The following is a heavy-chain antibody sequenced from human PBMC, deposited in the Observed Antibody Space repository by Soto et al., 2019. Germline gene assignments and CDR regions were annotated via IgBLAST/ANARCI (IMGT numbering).Heavy chain of an antibody. CDR1: GDPLSSGYYY. J-gene: IGHJ5*02. Sequence: SETLSVTCTVSGDPLSSGYYYLSWDRQPPGKGLEWIGEIYHSGSTNYNPSLKSRVTISVDKSKNQFSLKLSSVTAADTAVYYCARAYDYSSNWFDPWGQGTLVTVSS. CDR3: ARAYDYSSNWFDP. CDR2: IYHSGST. V-gene: IGHV4-39*07. D-gene: IGHD4-4*01.